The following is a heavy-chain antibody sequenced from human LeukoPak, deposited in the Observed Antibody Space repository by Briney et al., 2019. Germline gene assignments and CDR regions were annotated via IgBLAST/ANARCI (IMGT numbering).Heavy chain of an antibody. D-gene: IGHD3-22*01. CDR1: GGTFSSYA. CDR2: IIPIFGTA. Sequence: SVKVSCTASGGTFSSYAISWVRQAPGQGLEWMGGIIPIFGTANYAQKFQGRVTITADESTSTAYMELSSLRSEDTAVYYCARDRGYYYDSSGYHEFDYWGQGTLVTVSS. CDR3: ARDRGYYYDSSGYHEFDY. J-gene: IGHJ4*02. V-gene: IGHV1-69*13.